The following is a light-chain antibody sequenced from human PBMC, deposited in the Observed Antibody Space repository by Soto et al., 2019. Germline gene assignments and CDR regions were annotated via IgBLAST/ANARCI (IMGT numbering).Light chain of an antibody. V-gene: IGLV2-8*01. CDR1: SSDVGGYNY. Sequence: QSVLTQPPSASGSPGQSVTISCTGTSSDVGGYNYVSWYQQHPGKAPELMIYEVSKRPSGVPDRFSGSKSGNTASLTVSGLQAGDEADYYCSSYAGSNNLVFGGGTKLTVL. J-gene: IGLJ2*01. CDR2: EVS. CDR3: SSYAGSNNLV.